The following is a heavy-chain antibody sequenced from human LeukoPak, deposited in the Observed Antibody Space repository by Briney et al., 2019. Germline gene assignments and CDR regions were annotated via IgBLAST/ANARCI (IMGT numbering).Heavy chain of an antibody. Sequence: GRSLRLSCAASGFTFSSYAMHWVRQAPGKGLEWVAVISYDGSNKYYADSVKGRFTISRDNSKNTLYLQMNSLRAEDTAVYYCARASQGSCSGGSCHYYFDYWGQGTLVTVSS. V-gene: IGHV3-30*04. CDR2: ISYDGSNK. J-gene: IGHJ4*02. D-gene: IGHD2-15*01. CDR3: ARASQGSCSGGSCHYYFDY. CDR1: GFTFSSYA.